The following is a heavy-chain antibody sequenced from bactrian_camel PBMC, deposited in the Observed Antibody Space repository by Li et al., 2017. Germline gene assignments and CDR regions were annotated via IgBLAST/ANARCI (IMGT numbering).Heavy chain of an antibody. J-gene: IGHJ4*01. V-gene: IGHV3S55*01. CDR2: IGSDGVT. CDR1: GYTYATYC. Sequence: HVQLVESGGGSVQAGGSLRLSCVASGYTYATYCMGWFRQSPEKEREGIASIGSDGVTLYRDSVKGRFIISKDKIKNTLYLQMNNLTPEDTAMYYCATGIRVRASLLHEANFDYWGQGTQVTVS. D-gene: IGHD2*01. CDR3: ATGIRVRASLLHEANFDY.